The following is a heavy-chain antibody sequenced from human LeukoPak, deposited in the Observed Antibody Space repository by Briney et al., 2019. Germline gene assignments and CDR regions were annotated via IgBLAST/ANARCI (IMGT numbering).Heavy chain of an antibody. CDR2: INWNGDSR. CDR1: GFKFDDYG. CDR3: ARDLEGQDY. J-gene: IGHJ4*02. V-gene: IGHV3-20*04. Sequence: GGSLRLSCTASGFKFDDYGMTWVRQAPGKGLEWVSDINWNGDSRGYAHSVRGRFTIYRGNSKNSLYLQMNSLRVEDTAFYYCARDLEGQDYWGQGSLVTVSS.